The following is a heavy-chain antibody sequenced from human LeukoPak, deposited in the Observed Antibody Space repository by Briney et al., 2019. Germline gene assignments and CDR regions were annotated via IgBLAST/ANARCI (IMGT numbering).Heavy chain of an antibody. CDR1: GFTFSSYA. D-gene: IGHD6-19*01. V-gene: IGHV3-30-3*01. Sequence: GGSLRLSCAASGFTFSSYAMHWVRQAPGKGLEWVAVISYDGSNKYYADSVKGRFTISRDNSKNTLYLQMNSLRAEDTAVYYCARDGVADTRGYFDYWGQGTLVTVSS. J-gene: IGHJ4*02. CDR3: ARDGVADTRGYFDY. CDR2: ISYDGSNK.